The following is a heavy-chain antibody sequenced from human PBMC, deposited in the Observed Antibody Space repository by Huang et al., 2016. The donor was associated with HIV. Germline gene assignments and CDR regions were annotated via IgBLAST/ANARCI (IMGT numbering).Heavy chain of an antibody. Sequence: EVQLVQSGAEVKKPGESLKISCKGSGYRFRSNWIGWVRQMPGKGMEWMVISYPGDSDTRYIPSCQGQVTISADKSINTAYLQWSSLKASDTAMYYCARLIGSPSFYYGLDVWGQGTTVTVSS. CDR3: ARLIGSPSFYYGLDV. CDR1: GYRFRSNW. V-gene: IGHV5-51*01. D-gene: IGHD3-10*01. J-gene: IGHJ6*02. CDR2: SYPGDSDT.